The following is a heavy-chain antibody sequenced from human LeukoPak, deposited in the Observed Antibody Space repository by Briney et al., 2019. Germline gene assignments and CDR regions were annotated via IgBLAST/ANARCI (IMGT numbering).Heavy chain of an antibody. Sequence: GGSLRLSCAASGFTFSSYEMNWVRQAPGKGLEWVSYISSSGSTIYYADSVKGRFTISRDNAKNSLYLQMNSLTAEDTAVYYCAREETGGHYCDYWGQGTLVTVSS. J-gene: IGHJ4*02. CDR3: AREETGGHYCDY. V-gene: IGHV3-48*03. CDR1: GFTFSSYE. CDR2: ISSSGSTI. D-gene: IGHD2-8*02.